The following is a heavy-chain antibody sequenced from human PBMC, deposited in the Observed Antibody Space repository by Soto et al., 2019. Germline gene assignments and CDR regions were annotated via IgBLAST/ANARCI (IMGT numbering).Heavy chain of an antibody. CDR2: IGTAGDT. CDR3: ARGNYYGSGSYYYYYYGMDV. Sequence: PGGSLRLSCAASGFTFSSYDMHWVRQATGKGLEWVSAIGTAGDTYYPGSVKGRFTISRENAKYSLYLQMNSLRAGDTAVYYCARGNYYGSGSYYYYYYGMDVWGQGTTVTVSS. V-gene: IGHV3-13*01. J-gene: IGHJ6*02. CDR1: GFTFSSYD. D-gene: IGHD3-10*01.